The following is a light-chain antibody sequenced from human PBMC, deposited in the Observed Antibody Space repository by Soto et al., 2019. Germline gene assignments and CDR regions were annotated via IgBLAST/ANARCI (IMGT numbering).Light chain of an antibody. CDR3: QQYGSSSWT. J-gene: IGKJ1*01. CDR2: GTS. V-gene: IGKV3-20*01. CDR1: QSVSSSY. Sequence: EVVLTQSPGTLSLSPGERATLSCRASQSVSSSYLAWYQQKPGQAPRLLIYGTSSRATGIPDRFSGSGSGTDFTLTISRLEPEDFAVYYCQQYGSSSWTVGQGTRW.